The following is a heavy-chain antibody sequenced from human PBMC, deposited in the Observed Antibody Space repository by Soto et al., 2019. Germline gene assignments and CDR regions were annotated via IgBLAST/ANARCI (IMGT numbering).Heavy chain of an antibody. V-gene: IGHV4-39*07. Sequence: SETLSLTCTVTGDSISSRSYYWGWIRQPPGKGLEWIGSIYYSGSTYNNPSLRSRVSMSIDTSKDQFSLKLSSVTAADTAVYYCARGTWGLDSWGQGTLVTVSS. D-gene: IGHD1-1*01. CDR2: IYYSGST. CDR3: ARGTWGLDS. J-gene: IGHJ4*02. CDR1: GDSISSRSYY.